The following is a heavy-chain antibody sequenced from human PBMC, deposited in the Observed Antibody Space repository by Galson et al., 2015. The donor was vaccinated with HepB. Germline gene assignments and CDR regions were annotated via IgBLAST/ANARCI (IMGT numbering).Heavy chain of an antibody. V-gene: IGHV3-9*01. J-gene: IGHJ4*02. CDR3: AKDMGYTSSWPDY. Sequence: SLRLSCATSGFNFDDYAMHWVRQAPGKGLEWVSGISWNGVYIGYADSVKGRFTISRDNAKNSLYLQMNSLGPGDTALYYCAKDMGYTSSWPDYWGQGTLVTVSS. CDR2: ISWNGVYI. D-gene: IGHD6-13*01. CDR1: GFNFDDYA.